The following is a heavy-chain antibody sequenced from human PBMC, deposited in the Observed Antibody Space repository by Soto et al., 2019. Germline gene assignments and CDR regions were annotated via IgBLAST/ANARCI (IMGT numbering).Heavy chain of an antibody. CDR1: GYTFTSYG. J-gene: IGHJ2*01. V-gene: IGHV1-3*01. D-gene: IGHD6-13*01. CDR2: INAGNGNT. Sequence: ASVKVSCKASGYTFTSYGVHWVRQAPGQRLEWMGWINAGNGNTRYSQKFQGRVTMTTDTSTSTAYMELRSLRSDDTAVYYCARGGSSWYWYFDLWGRGTLVTVSS. CDR3: ARGGSSWYWYFDL.